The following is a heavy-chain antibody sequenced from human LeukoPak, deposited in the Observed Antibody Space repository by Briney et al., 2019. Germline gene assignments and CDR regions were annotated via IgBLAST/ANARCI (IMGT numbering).Heavy chain of an antibody. V-gene: IGHV3-30*18. J-gene: IGHJ4*02. CDR2: ISYDGSNK. Sequence: GGSLRLSCAASGFTFSSYGMHWVRQAPGKGLEWVAVISYDGSNKYYADSVKGRFTISRDNSKNTLYLQMNSLRAEDTAVYYCAKDREEYYYDSSGYPIDYWGQGTLVTVSS. CDR1: GFTFSSYG. D-gene: IGHD3-22*01. CDR3: AKDREEYYYDSSGYPIDY.